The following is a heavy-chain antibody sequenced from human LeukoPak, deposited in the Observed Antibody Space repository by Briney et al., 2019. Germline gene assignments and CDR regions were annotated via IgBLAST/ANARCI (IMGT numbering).Heavy chain of an antibody. D-gene: IGHD3-10*01. CDR2: ISSSSSYI. Sequence: GGSLRLSCAASGFTFSNYSMNWVRQAPGKGLEWVSSISSSSSYIYYADSVKGRFTISRDNAKNSLYLQMNSLRAEDTAVYYCASGGSGSYYGVYWGQGTLVTVSS. CDR3: ASGGSGSYYGVY. V-gene: IGHV3-21*01. CDR1: GFTFSNYS. J-gene: IGHJ4*02.